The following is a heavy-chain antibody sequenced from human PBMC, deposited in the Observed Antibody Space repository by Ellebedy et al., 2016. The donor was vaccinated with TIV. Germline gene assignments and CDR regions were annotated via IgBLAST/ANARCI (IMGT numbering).Heavy chain of an antibody. CDR3: ARRRGMAAADTDFDY. V-gene: IGHV5-51*01. CDR2: IYPGNSDV. Sequence: GESLKISCKGSGYRFTSYWIGWVRQMPGKGLAWMGIIYPGNSDVRYSPSFHGQVTISADKSSINAYLQWSSLKASDTAIYYCARRRGMAAADTDFDYWGQGTLVTVSS. J-gene: IGHJ4*02. D-gene: IGHD6-13*01. CDR1: GYRFTSYW.